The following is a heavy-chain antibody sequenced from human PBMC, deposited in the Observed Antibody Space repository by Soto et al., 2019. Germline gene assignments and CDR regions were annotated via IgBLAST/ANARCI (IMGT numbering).Heavy chain of an antibody. D-gene: IGHD3-10*01. CDR1: GFTFSSYA. V-gene: IGHV3-23*01. CDR3: AKDSSRPNVPSMVRGVLDY. Sequence: GGSLRLSCAASGFTFSSYAMSWVRQAPGKGLEWVSAISGSGGSTYYADSVKGRFTISRDNSKNTLYLKMNSLKAEDTAVYYCAKDSSRPNVPSMVRGVLDYWGQGTLVTVSS. J-gene: IGHJ4*02. CDR2: ISGSGGST.